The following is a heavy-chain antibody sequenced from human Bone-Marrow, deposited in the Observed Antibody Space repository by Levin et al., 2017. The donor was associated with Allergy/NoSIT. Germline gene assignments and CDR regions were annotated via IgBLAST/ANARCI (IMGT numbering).Heavy chain of an antibody. Sequence: SCAASGFTFSTCTMHWVRQAPGKGLEWVAVISYDGSNKYYADSVQGRFTISRDNSKNNLYLQMNSLRPDDTAVFYCASNIAAGGVGMDYWGQGTLVTVSS. D-gene: IGHD6-13*01. CDR2: ISYDGSNK. CDR1: GFTFSTCT. CDR3: ASNIAAGGVGMDY. J-gene: IGHJ4*02. V-gene: IGHV3-30-3*01.